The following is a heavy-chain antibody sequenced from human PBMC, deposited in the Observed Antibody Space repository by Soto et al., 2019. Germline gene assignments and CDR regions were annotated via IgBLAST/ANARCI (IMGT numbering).Heavy chain of an antibody. CDR2: INQDGGAR. CDR3: TRDIPGTYIYYMDL. Sequence: EVQLVESGGGLVQPGGSLRLSCEASGFTFSYHWMSWVRQAPGKGLEWVANINQDGGARFYVDSVKGRFTISRDNAKNSLYLQMSSLRAEDTAVYYCTRDIPGTYIYYMDLWGRGTTATVS. J-gene: IGHJ6*03. D-gene: IGHD2-2*02. CDR1: GFTFSYHW. V-gene: IGHV3-7*01.